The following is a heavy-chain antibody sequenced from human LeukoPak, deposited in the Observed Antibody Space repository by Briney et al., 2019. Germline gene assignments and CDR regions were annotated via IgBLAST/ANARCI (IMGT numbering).Heavy chain of an antibody. Sequence: PSETLSLTCTVSGGSISSGSYYWSWIRQPAGKGLEWIGRTYNSGSTNYNPSLKSRVTISVDTSKTQFSLKMSSLTAAATAAYYWARESPEGFVADYYYMDVWGKGTTVTVSS. CDR2: TYNSGST. J-gene: IGHJ6*03. D-gene: IGHD1-14*01. V-gene: IGHV4-61*02. CDR3: ARESPEGFVADYYYMDV. CDR1: GGSISSGSYY.